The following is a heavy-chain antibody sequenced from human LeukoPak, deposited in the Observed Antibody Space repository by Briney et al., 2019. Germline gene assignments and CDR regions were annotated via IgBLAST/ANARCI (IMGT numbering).Heavy chain of an antibody. CDR2: ISNSGNT. D-gene: IGHD1-26*01. CDR3: ARLRYSGSYFTN. Sequence: SETLSLTCIVSGDSISSYYWSWIRQPPGKGLEWIGYISNSGNTNYNPSLKSRVTISVDTSKNQFSLKLTSVTAADTAVYYCARLRYSGSYFTNWGQGTLVTVSS. CDR1: GDSISSYY. V-gene: IGHV4-59*08. J-gene: IGHJ4*02.